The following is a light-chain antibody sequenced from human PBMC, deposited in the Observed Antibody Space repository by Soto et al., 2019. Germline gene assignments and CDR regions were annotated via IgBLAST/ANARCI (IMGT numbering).Light chain of an antibody. J-gene: IGKJ4*01. V-gene: IGKV3-20*01. CDR2: GAS. Sequence: IVLTQSPGTLSLSPGERATLSCRAIQSVSSTHLAWYQQRPGQAPRLLIYGASSRATGIPDRFSGSGSGTDFTLTISRLEPEDFSVYFCQQFGNSPTGLTFGGGTKVEIK. CDR3: QQFGNSPTGLT. CDR1: QSVSSTH.